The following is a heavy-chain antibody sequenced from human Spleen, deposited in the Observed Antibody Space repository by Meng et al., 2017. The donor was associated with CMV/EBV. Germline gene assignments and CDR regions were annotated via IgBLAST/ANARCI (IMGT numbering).Heavy chain of an antibody. CDR2: ISLHGHIT. J-gene: IGHJ4*02. CDR3: ARDMFVGVPDYIDY. V-gene: IGHV3-30*03. CDR1: GFTFSIFT. D-gene: IGHD3-16*01. Sequence: GESLKISCEASGFTFSIFTMNWVRQVPGKGLEWVAVISLHGHITLYSDFAKGRFSISRDNSKNTLSLQMNSLRDEDSALYYCARDMFVGVPDYIDYWGQGTQVTVSS.